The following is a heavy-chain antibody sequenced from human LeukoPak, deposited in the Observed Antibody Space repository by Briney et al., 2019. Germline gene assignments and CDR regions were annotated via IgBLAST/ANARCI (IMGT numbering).Heavy chain of an antibody. Sequence: ASVKVSCKASGYTFTSYGISWVRQAPGQGLEWMGRISAYNGNTNYAQKLQGRVTMTTDTSTSTAYMELRSLRSDDTAVYYCARDPDGVAVAGTLDDYWGQGTLVTVSS. CDR2: ISAYNGNT. J-gene: IGHJ4*02. D-gene: IGHD6-19*01. V-gene: IGHV1-18*01. CDR3: ARDPDGVAVAGTLDDY. CDR1: GYTFTSYG.